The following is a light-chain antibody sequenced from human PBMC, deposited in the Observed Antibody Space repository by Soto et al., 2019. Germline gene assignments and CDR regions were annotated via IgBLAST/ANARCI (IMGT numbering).Light chain of an antibody. V-gene: IGKV3-15*01. CDR1: QSVSNY. J-gene: IGKJ1*01. CDR3: QQSNTWPRT. CDR2: GAS. Sequence: ETVMTQSPATLSVSPGERATLSCRASQSVSNYVAWYQQKPGQAPRLLIYGASTRATGIPARFSGSGSGTEFTLTISSLQSEDFAVYYCQQSNTWPRTFGQGTKVEIK.